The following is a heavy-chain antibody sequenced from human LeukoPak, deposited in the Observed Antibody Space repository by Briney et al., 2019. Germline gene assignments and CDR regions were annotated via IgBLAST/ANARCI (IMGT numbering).Heavy chain of an antibody. D-gene: IGHD3-10*01. Sequence: QPGGSLRLSCAASGFTFSSYGMHWVRQAPGKGLEWVAFIRYDGSNKYYADSVKGRFTIPRDNSKNTLYLQMNSLRAEDTAVYYCAKDEAYGSGSYWGIDYWGQGTLVTVSS. CDR3: AKDEAYGSGSYWGIDY. V-gene: IGHV3-30*02. CDR1: GFTFSSYG. J-gene: IGHJ4*02. CDR2: IRYDGSNK.